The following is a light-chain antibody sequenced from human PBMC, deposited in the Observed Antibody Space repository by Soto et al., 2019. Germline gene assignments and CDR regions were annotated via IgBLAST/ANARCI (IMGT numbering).Light chain of an antibody. CDR2: GAS. CDR1: RNINRK. V-gene: IGKV3-15*01. CDR3: QQYYDYPPLI. Sequence: EIVMTQSPATLSVSPGERATLSCRASRNINRKLAWYQQKPGQAPKILNSGASTRATGIPDRFSGSGSGTEFTLTISSLQSEDFAVYYCQQYYDYPPLIFGGGTKVEIK. J-gene: IGKJ4*01.